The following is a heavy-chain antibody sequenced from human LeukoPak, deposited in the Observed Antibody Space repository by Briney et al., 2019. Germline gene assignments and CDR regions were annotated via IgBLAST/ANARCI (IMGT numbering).Heavy chain of an antibody. CDR2: IYSGVNT. D-gene: IGHD6-13*01. J-gene: IGHJ4*02. CDR1: GLIVGTNY. V-gene: IGHV3-53*01. Sequence: GGSLRLSCAASGLIVGTNYMSWVRQAPGKGLEWVSIIYSGVNTYYTDSVMGRFTISRDNSKNMLYLQMNSLRAEDTAVYYCARDGYSSSHSIHFDYWGQGTLVTVSS. CDR3: ARDGYSSSHSIHFDY.